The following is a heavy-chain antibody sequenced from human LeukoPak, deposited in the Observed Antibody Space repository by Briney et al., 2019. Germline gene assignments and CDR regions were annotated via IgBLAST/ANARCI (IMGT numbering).Heavy chain of an antibody. D-gene: IGHD5-18*01. CDR2: NNVAGNS. Sequence: SETLSLTCTVSGGFIHTYNWIWIRQPAGKGLEWVGRNNVAGNSYYNPSLKGRVRISVDRPNNRFSLELTSVTAADTAVYYCARDREHSYGSDLDHWGQGILVTVSS. CDR3: ARDREHSYGSDLDH. V-gene: IGHV4-4*07. CDR1: GGFIHTYN. J-gene: IGHJ4*02.